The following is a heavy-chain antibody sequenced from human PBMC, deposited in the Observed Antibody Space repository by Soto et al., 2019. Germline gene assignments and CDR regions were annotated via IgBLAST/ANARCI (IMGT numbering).Heavy chain of an antibody. Sequence: QVQLVESGGGVVQPGRSLRLSCAASGFTFSNYGMHWVRQAPGKGLEWVAVISYDGSYKYYADSVKGRFTISRDNSKNTLYLQMNSLRAEDTAVHYCAKDQTKQQLVLLFDYWGQGTLVTVSS. J-gene: IGHJ4*02. CDR2: ISYDGSYK. D-gene: IGHD6-13*01. CDR3: AKDQTKQQLVLLFDY. V-gene: IGHV3-30*18. CDR1: GFTFSNYG.